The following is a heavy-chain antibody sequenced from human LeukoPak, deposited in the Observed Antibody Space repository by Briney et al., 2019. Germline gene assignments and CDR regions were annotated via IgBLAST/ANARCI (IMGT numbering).Heavy chain of an antibody. D-gene: IGHD4-17*01. V-gene: IGHV4-30-4*01. CDR2: IYYSGST. Sequence: PSETLSLTCAVSGSSISSGDYYWSWIRQPPGKGLEWIGYIYYSGSTYYNPSLKSRVTISVDTSKNQFSLKLSSVTAADTAVYYCARVATVTTYYFDYWGQGTLVTVSS. J-gene: IGHJ4*02. CDR1: GSSISSGDYY. CDR3: ARVATVTTYYFDY.